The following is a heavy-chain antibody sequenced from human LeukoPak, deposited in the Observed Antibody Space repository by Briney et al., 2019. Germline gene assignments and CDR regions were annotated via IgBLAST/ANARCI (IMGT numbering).Heavy chain of an antibody. CDR3: ARDEGYCTITTCYRNWFDP. CDR2: ISTYYGNT. D-gene: IGHD2-2*01. V-gene: IGHV1-18*01. J-gene: IGHJ5*02. CDR1: GYTFTNHG. Sequence: ASVKVSCKASGYTFTNHGISWVRQGPGQGLEWMGWISTYYGNTNYAQKLQGRVTMTTDTSTSTAFMELRSLRSDDTAVYYCARDEGYCTITTCYRNWFDPWGQGTLVTVSS.